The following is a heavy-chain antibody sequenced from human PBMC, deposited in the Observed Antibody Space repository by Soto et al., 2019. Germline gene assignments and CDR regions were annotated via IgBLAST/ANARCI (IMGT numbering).Heavy chain of an antibody. V-gene: IGHV4-34*01. CDR2: INHSGST. J-gene: IGHJ5*02. CDR3: ATAFIGYCSSTRCENWFDP. CDR1: GGSFSGYY. Sequence: PSETLSLTCAVYGGSFSGYYWSCIRQPPGNGLEWIGEINHSGSTKYNPSINSRATISLDTSNNQFSLKLSSVTAVDTAVYYCATAFIGYCSSTRCENWFDPWGQGTLVTVSS. D-gene: IGHD2-2*01.